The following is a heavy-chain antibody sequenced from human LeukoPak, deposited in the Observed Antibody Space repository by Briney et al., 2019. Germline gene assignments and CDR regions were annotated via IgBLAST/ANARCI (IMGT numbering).Heavy chain of an antibody. CDR3: AKSGDYHDTTGPAEAFEN. D-gene: IGHD3-22*01. Sequence: GGSLRLSRAASGFTFSGYSMNWVRQAPGKGLEWVSSISRSRSYIYYADSMKGRFTNSRDHAKSPLYLQMNRQRADDKAVYYCAKSGDYHDTTGPAEAFENWGQGPMVPVSS. V-gene: IGHV3-21*01. CDR1: GFTFSGYS. J-gene: IGHJ3*02. CDR2: ISRSRSYI.